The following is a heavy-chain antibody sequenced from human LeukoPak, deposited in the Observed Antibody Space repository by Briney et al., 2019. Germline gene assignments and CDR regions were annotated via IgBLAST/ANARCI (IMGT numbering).Heavy chain of an antibody. V-gene: IGHV4-59*12. CDR3: ARSGGYYYYYGMDV. D-gene: IGHD2-15*01. CDR2: IYYSGST. Sequence: SETLSLTCTVSGGSISSYYWSWIRQPPGKGLEWIGYIYYSGSTNYNPSPKSRVTISVDTSKNQFSLKLSSVTAADTAVYYCARSGGYYYYYGMDVWGQGTTVTVSS. CDR1: GGSISSYY. J-gene: IGHJ6*02.